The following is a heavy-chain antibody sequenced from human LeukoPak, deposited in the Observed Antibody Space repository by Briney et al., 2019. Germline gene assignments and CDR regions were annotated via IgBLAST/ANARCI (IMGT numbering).Heavy chain of an antibody. V-gene: IGHV4-59*11. D-gene: IGHD3-3*01. CDR2: IYYSGNT. CDR3: AREGSVTTIFGVVNWFDP. J-gene: IGHJ5*02. CDR1: GGSISSHY. Sequence: SETLSLTCIVSGGSISSHYWSWIRQPPGKGLEWIGYIYYSGNTNYNPSLKSRVTISVDTSKNQFSLKLNSVTAADTAVYYCAREGSVTTIFGVVNWFDPWGQGTLVTVSS.